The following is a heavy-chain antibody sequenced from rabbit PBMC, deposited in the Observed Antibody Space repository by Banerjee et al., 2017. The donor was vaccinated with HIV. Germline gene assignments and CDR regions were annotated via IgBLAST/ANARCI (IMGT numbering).Heavy chain of an antibody. CDR2: INTATGKA. J-gene: IGHJ6*01. V-gene: IGHV1S45*01. D-gene: IGHD8-1*01. CDR1: GFSFGDRDV. CDR3: ARDTGSSFSSYGMDL. Sequence: QEQLVESGGGLVQPTGSLTLTCKASGFSFGDRDVMCWVRQAPGKGLEWIACINTATGKAVYATWAKGRFTISRTSSTTVTLRMTSLTAADRAAYFCARDTGSSFSSYGMDLWGPGTLVTVS.